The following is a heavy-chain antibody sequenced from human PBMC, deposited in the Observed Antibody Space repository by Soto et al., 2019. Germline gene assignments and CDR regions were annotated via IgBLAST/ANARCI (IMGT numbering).Heavy chain of an antibody. CDR3: ASEYYYDSSGYYCDY. J-gene: IGHJ4*02. V-gene: IGHV4-31*03. CDR2: IYYSGRT. D-gene: IGHD3-22*01. CDR1: GGSISSGGYY. Sequence: QVQLQESGPGLVKPSQTLSLTCTVSGGSISSGGYYWSWIRQHPGEGLEWIGYIYYSGRTYYNPSLKSRVTISVDTSKNQCSLKLSSVTAADTAVYYCASEYYYDSSGYYCDYWGQGTPVTVSS.